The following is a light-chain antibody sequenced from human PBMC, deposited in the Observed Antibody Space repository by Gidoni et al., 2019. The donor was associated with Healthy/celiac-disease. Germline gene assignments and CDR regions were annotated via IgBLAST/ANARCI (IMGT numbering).Light chain of an antibody. Sequence: ELVLTQSPGTLSLSPGERATLSCRASQSVSSSYLAWYQQKPGQAPRLLIYGASSRATGIPDRFSGSGSGTDFTLTISRLEPEDFAVYYCQQYGSSLFTFXGXTKVEIK. CDR2: GAS. CDR3: QQYGSSLFT. CDR1: QSVSSSY. V-gene: IGKV3-20*01. J-gene: IGKJ4*01.